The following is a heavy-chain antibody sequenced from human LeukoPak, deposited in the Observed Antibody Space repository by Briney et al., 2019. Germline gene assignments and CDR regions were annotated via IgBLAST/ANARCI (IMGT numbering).Heavy chain of an antibody. CDR3: AKHRFLEWLLWDYFDY. CDR1: GFTFNTCA. CDR2: ISGAGIST. D-gene: IGHD3-3*01. V-gene: IGHV3-23*01. Sequence: GGSLRLSCAGSGFTFNTCAMNWVRQAPGKGLEWVSAISGAGISTYYADSVKGRFTISRDNSKNTLFLQMNSLRAEDTAVYYCAKHRFLEWLLWDYFDYWGQGTLVTVSS. J-gene: IGHJ4*02.